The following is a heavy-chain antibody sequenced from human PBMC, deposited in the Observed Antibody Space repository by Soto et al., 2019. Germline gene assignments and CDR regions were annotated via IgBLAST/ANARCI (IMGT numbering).Heavy chain of an antibody. CDR1: GFTFSDYY. Sequence: LRLSCAGSGFTFSDYYMSWIRQAPVKGLEWVSYISSSGNIIYYADSVKGRFTISRDNAKNSLYLQMNSLRAEDTAVYYCARDLGYYASDGYFDYWGQGTLVTVYS. V-gene: IGHV3-11*01. D-gene: IGHD3-22*01. J-gene: IGHJ4*02. CDR2: ISSSGNII. CDR3: ARDLGYYASDGYFDY.